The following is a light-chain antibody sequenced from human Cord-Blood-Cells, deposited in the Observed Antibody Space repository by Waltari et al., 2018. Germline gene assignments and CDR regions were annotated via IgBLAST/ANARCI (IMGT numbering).Light chain of an antibody. J-gene: IGKJ3*01. Sequence: DIQMTQSPSSLSASVGDSVTITCRASQSISSYLNWYQQKPGKAPKLLIYAASSLQSGVPSRCSGSGSGTDFTLTISSLQPEDFATYYCQQSYSTPRCTFGPGTKVDIK. CDR1: QSISSY. V-gene: IGKV1-39*01. CDR2: AAS. CDR3: QQSYSTPRCT.